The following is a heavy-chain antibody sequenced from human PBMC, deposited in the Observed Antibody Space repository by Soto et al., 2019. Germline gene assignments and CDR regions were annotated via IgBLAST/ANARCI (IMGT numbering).Heavy chain of an antibody. Sequence: PGGSLRLSCAASGFTFSSYAMHWVRQAPGKGLEWVAVISYDGSNKYYADSVKGRFTISRDNSKNTLYLQMNSLRAEDTAVYYCARDPRPRIQLWFLPYWGQGTLVTVSS. V-gene: IGHV3-30-3*01. CDR2: ISYDGSNK. CDR3: ARDPRPRIQLWFLPY. CDR1: GFTFSSYA. D-gene: IGHD5-18*01. J-gene: IGHJ4*02.